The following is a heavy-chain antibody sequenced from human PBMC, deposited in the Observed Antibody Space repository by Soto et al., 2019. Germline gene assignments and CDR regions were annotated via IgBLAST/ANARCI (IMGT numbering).Heavy chain of an antibody. Sequence: SVKVSCKASGGTFSSYAISWVRQAPGQGLEWTGGIIPIFGTANYAQKFQGRVTITADESTSTAYMELSSLRSEDTAVYYCARPTSVAVGAFDIWGQGTMVTVS. V-gene: IGHV1-69*13. D-gene: IGHD6-19*01. J-gene: IGHJ3*02. CDR1: GGTFSSYA. CDR2: IIPIFGTA. CDR3: ARPTSVAVGAFDI.